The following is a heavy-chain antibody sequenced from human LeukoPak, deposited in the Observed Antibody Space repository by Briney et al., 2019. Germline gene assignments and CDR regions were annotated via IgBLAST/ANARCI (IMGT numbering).Heavy chain of an antibody. CDR2: IRSSGSSI. CDR3: ARIPIVVITSGGY. CDR1: GFTFSSYA. Sequence: GGSLRLSCAASGFTFSSYAMHWVRQAPGKGLEWVSYIRSSGSSIYYADSVKGRFTISRDNSKNTLYLQMNSLRAEDTAVYYCARIPIVVITSGGYWGQGTLVTVSS. V-gene: IGHV3-48*01. J-gene: IGHJ4*02. D-gene: IGHD3-22*01.